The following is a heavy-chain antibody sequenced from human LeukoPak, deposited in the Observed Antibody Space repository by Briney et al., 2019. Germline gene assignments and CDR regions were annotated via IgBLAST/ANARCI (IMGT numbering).Heavy chain of an antibody. V-gene: IGHV1-46*01. CDR3: ARVRSSSGSDY. Sequence: ASVKVSCKASGYTFTSYYIHWVRQAPGQGLEWMGIINSSGGGTSYAQKFQGGVTMTRDTSTSTVYMELSSLRSEDTAVYYCARVRSSSGSDYWGQGTLVTVSS. CDR1: GYTFTSYY. J-gene: IGHJ4*02. D-gene: IGHD6-19*01. CDR2: INSSGGGT.